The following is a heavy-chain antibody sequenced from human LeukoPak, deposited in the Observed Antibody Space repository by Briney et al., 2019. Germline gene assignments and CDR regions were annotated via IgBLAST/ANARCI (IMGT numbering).Heavy chain of an antibody. CDR3: AKDMRAARTFFDY. D-gene: IGHD6-6*01. CDR2: ISWNSGTI. CDR1: GFTFDDYA. Sequence: GGSLRLSCAASGFTFDDYAMHWVRQAPGKGLEWVSGISWNSGTIGYADSVKGRFTISRDNAKNSLYLRMNSLRDEDTALYYCAKDMRAARTFFDYWGQGTLVTVSS. J-gene: IGHJ4*02. V-gene: IGHV3-9*01.